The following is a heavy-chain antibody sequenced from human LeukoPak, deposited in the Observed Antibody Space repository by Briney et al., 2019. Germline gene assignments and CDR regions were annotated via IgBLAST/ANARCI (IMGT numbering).Heavy chain of an antibody. V-gene: IGHV3-64*01. Sequence: PGGSLRLSCAASGFTFSSYAMHWVRQAPGQGLEYVSAISTNGDTTYYANSVKGRFTISRDNSKNTLYLQMGSLRGEDMAVYYCARADSGPSFPPDYWGQGTLVTVSS. J-gene: IGHJ4*02. CDR3: ARADSGPSFPPDY. D-gene: IGHD5-12*01. CDR2: ISTNGDTT. CDR1: GFTFSSYA.